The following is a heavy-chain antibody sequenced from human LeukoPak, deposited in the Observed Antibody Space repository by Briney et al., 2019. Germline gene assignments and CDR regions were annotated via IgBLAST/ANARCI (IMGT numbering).Heavy chain of an antibody. J-gene: IGHJ4*02. V-gene: IGHV3-11*06. CDR3: ARGREVLGY. Sequence: GGSLRLSCAASGFTFSDYYMSWIRQAPGKGLEWVSYITTGSRSYTNHADSVKGRFTISRDNAKNSLYLQMNSLRAEDTGVYYCARGREVLGYWGQGTLVTVSS. CDR1: GFTFSDYY. CDR2: ITTGSRSYT. D-gene: IGHD1-26*01.